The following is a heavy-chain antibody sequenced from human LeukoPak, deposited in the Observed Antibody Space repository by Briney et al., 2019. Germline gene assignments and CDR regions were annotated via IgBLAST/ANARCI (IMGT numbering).Heavy chain of an antibody. D-gene: IGHD5/OR15-5a*01. CDR2: IHPRGST. Sequence: SETLSLTCAVSGDSISSNKWWTWVRQPPGKGLEWIGEIHPRGSTNYNPSLKSRVTISVDTSKNQFSLKLSSVTAADTAVYYCARHLPPREPRYFQHWGQGTLVTVSS. J-gene: IGHJ1*01. CDR1: GDSISSNKW. V-gene: IGHV4-4*02. CDR3: ARHLPPREPRYFQH.